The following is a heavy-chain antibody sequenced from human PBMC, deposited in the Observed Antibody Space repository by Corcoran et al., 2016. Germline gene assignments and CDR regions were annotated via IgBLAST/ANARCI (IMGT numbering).Heavy chain of an antibody. CDR3: ARDLIAVRPGWFDP. J-gene: IGHJ5*02. Sequence: QVQLVESGGGVVQPGRSQRLSCAASGFTFSSYGMHWVRQAPGKGLEWVAYIAHDGSDKYYADSVKGRFTISSDNSKNTLYVQMNSLRVEDTAVYYCARDLIAVRPGWFDPWGQGTLVTVSS. V-gene: IGHV3-30*03. CDR1: GFTFSSYG. CDR2: IAHDGSDK. D-gene: IGHD6-6*01.